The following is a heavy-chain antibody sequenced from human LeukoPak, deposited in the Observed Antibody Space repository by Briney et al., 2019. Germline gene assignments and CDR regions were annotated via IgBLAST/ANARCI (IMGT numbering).Heavy chain of an antibody. D-gene: IGHD2-2*01. Sequence: SVKVSCKASGGTFSSYAISWVRQAPGQGLEWMGGIIPIFGTANYAQKFQGRVTITADESTSTAYMELSSLRSEDTAVYYCASTKDIVVVPAAMRWANYYYHGMDVWGQGTTVTVSS. CDR3: ASTKDIVVVPAAMRWANYYYHGMDV. V-gene: IGHV1-69*13. CDR2: IIPIFGTA. J-gene: IGHJ6*02. CDR1: GGTFSSYA.